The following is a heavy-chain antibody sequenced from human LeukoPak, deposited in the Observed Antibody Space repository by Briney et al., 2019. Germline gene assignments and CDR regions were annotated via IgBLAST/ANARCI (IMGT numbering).Heavy chain of an antibody. V-gene: IGHV3-23*01. CDR1: GFTFSNYA. CDR2: ISGSGGST. Sequence: GGSLRLSCAASGFTFSNYAMSWVRQAPGKGLEWVSAISGSGGSTYYADSVKGRFTISRDNSKNTLYLQMNSLRAEDTAVYYCAKDSRVRYFDWLFDYWGQGTLVTVSS. D-gene: IGHD3-9*01. J-gene: IGHJ4*02. CDR3: AKDSRVRYFDWLFDY.